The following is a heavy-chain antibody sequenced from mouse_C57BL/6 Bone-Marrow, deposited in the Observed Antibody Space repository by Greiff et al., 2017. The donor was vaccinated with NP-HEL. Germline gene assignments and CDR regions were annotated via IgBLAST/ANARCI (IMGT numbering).Heavy chain of an antibody. D-gene: IGHD2-4*01. J-gene: IGHJ1*03. CDR1: GYTFTDYE. Sequence: VKLMESGAELVRPGASVTLSCKASGYTFTDYEMHWVKQTPVHGLEWIGAIDPETGGTAYNHKFKGKAILTADKSSSTAYMEFRSLTSEDSAVYYCTSIYYDYDKWYFDVWGTGTTVTVSS. CDR2: IDPETGGT. V-gene: IGHV1-15*01. CDR3: TSIYYDYDKWYFDV.